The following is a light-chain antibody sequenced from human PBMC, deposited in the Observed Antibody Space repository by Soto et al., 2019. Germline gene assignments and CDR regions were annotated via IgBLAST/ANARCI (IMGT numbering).Light chain of an antibody. CDR3: QQYNNGPGYT. V-gene: IGKV3-15*01. Sequence: EIVMTQSPATLSVSPGERATLSCRASQSVSSNLAWYQQNSGQAPRLLIYGASTRATGIPARFNGSGSGREFTLTITSLRSEDFAVYYWQQYNNGPGYTFDQGTKLEIK. J-gene: IGKJ2*01. CDR2: GAS. CDR1: QSVSSN.